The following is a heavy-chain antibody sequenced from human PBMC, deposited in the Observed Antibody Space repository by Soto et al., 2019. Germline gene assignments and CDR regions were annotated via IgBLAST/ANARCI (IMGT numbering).Heavy chain of an antibody. CDR1: GFTVTSNY. CDR2: IYSGDST. V-gene: IGHV3-53*01. Sequence: EVQLVESGGGLIQPGGSLRLSCAASGFTVTSNYMSWVRQAPGKGLEWVSVIYSGDSTYYADSVKGRFTVSRDNSKNTLYLQMNSLRAEDTAVYYCARTGESCSSTSCLDYWGQGTLVTVSS. J-gene: IGHJ4*02. CDR3: ARTGESCSSTSCLDY. D-gene: IGHD2-2*01.